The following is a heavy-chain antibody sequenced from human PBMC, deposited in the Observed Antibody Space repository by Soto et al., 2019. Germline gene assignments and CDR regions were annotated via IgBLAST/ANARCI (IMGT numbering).Heavy chain of an antibody. D-gene: IGHD6-13*01. J-gene: IGHJ4*02. Sequence: ASVKVSCKASGYTFTSYDINWVRQATGQGLEWMGWMNPNSGNTGYAQKFQGRVTMTRNTSISTAYMELSSLRSEDTAVYYCAGGESSSWYGGNDYWGQGTLVTVSS. V-gene: IGHV1-8*01. CDR2: MNPNSGNT. CDR3: AGGESSSWYGGNDY. CDR1: GYTFTSYD.